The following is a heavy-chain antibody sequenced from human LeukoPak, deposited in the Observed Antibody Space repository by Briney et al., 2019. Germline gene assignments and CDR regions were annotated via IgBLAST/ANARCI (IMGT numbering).Heavy chain of an antibody. CDR3: ARAPGYCSSTSCPYYFDY. J-gene: IGHJ4*02. CDR2: MNPNSVNT. V-gene: IGHV1-8*01. CDR1: GYTFTSYD. Sequence: ASVKVSCKASGYTFTSYDINWVRQATGQGLEWMGWMNPNSVNTGYAQKFQGRVTITRNTSIITAYMELSRLRSEDTAVDYCARAPGYCSSTSCPYYFDYWGQGTLVTVSS. D-gene: IGHD2-2*01.